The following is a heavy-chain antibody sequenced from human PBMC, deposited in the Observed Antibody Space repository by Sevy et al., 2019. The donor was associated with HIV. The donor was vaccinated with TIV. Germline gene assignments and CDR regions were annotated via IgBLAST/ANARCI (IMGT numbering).Heavy chain of an antibody. V-gene: IGHV3-30*04. CDR1: GFTFSTYA. D-gene: IGHD2-2*01. CDR3: ARDGGCTSTSCLLYFDY. CDR2: ISDDGNNK. Sequence: GGSLRLSCTAFGFTFSTYAMYWVRQAPGKGLEWVAVISDDGNNKDYADSVKGRFTISRDNSKNTLYLQMNSLRAEDTAIYYCARDGGCTSTSCLLYFDYWGQGTPVTVSS. J-gene: IGHJ4*02.